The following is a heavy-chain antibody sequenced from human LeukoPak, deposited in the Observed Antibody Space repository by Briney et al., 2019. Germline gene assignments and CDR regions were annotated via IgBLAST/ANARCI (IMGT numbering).Heavy chain of an antibody. V-gene: IGHV4-39*01. Sequence: LSETLSLTCTVSGDPISSSRFYWAWIRQPPGKGLEWIGSILYTGRTFYNPSLKSRVTISVDTSKNQFSLRLGSVTASDTAVYYCARRDVGATIDYWGQGTLVTVSS. D-gene: IGHD1-26*01. CDR2: ILYTGRT. CDR1: GDPISSSRFY. J-gene: IGHJ4*02. CDR3: ARRDVGATIDY.